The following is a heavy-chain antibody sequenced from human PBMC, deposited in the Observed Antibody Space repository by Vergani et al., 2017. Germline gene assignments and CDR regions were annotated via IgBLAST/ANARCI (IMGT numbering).Heavy chain of an antibody. D-gene: IGHD5-18*01. J-gene: IGHJ4*02. Sequence: EVQLVESGGGLVQPGGSLRLSCAASGFTFSSYWMHWVRQAPGKGLVWVSRINSDGSSTSYADSVKGRFTISRDNAKNTLYLQMNSLRAEDTAVYYCARAPKWIQLSYYFDYWGQGTLVTVSS. V-gene: IGHV3-74*01. CDR1: GFTFSSYW. CDR3: ARAPKWIQLSYYFDY. CDR2: INSDGSST.